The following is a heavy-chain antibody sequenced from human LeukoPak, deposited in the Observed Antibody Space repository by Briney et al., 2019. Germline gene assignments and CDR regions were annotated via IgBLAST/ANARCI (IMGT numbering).Heavy chain of an antibody. Sequence: GGSLRLSCAASGFTFSSYAMSWVRQVPGKGLEWVSAISGSGGSTYYADSVKGRFTISRDNSKNTLYLQVNSLRAEDTAVYYCAREKYAYGSGSYYPLDYWGQGTLVTVSS. CDR3: AREKYAYGSGSYYPLDY. V-gene: IGHV3-23*01. D-gene: IGHD3-10*01. J-gene: IGHJ4*02. CDR2: ISGSGGST. CDR1: GFTFSSYA.